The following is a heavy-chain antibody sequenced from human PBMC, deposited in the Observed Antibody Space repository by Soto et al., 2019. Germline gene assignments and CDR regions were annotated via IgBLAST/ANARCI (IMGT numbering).Heavy chain of an antibody. CDR3: AKEKDYYLYSGMDV. CDR1: GFPFSNYG. CDR2: ISYDGNTK. V-gene: IGHV3-30*18. J-gene: IGHJ6*02. Sequence: QVQLVESGGGVVQPGRSLRLSCAASGFPFSNYGMHWVRQAPGKGLEWLAVISYDGNTKYYADSVKGRFTISRDSSKNTVFLQMSSLREEDTAVYHCAKEKDYYLYSGMDVWGQWTTVTVSS.